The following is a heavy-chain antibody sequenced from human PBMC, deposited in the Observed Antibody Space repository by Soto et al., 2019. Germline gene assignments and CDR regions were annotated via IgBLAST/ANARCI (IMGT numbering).Heavy chain of an antibody. CDR3: ATPQDYDGCLDS. D-gene: IGHD3-22*01. J-gene: IGHJ4*02. V-gene: IGHV1-3*01. CDR1: GCAFTSDY. CDR2: INVGNGNT. Sequence: ASMKVYCEPSGCAFTSDYMNWVRQATRQGLEWMGWINVGNGNTRYSQKLQGRLTLTRDTPGNTAYLELNSLISEDTAVYYCATPQDYDGCLDSWGQGTLVTVSS.